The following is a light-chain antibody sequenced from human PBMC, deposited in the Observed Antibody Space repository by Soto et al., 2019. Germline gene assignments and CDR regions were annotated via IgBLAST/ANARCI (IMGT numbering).Light chain of an antibody. CDR1: QSISVW. CDR3: QQSYSTLIT. CDR2: KAS. Sequence: DIQMTQSPSTLSASVVDRLTITCLASQSISVWLAWYQQKAGKAPKLLIYKASTLKSGVPSRFSGSGSGTEFTLTISSLQPEDFATYYCQQSYSTLITFGQGTRLEIK. J-gene: IGKJ5*01. V-gene: IGKV1-5*03.